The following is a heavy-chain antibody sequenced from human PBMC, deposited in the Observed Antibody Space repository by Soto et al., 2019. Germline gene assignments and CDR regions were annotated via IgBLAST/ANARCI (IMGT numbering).Heavy chain of an antibody. J-gene: IGHJ4*02. CDR1: GYTFTNYA. Sequence: QVQLVQSGVEVKKPGASVKVSCKASGYTFTNYAISWVRQAPGRGLEWMGWVNTYNGNPNYAQIFQGRVNMNTDTSTGTAYMELRSLKSDDSAVYYCARDSQYSTDWQRFDSWGQGTLVTVSS. CDR2: VNTYNGNP. V-gene: IGHV1-18*01. D-gene: IGHD6-6*01. CDR3: ARDSQYSTDWQRFDS.